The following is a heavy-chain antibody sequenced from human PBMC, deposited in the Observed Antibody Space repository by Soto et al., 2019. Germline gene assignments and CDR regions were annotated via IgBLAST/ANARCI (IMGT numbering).Heavy chain of an antibody. CDR1: WYSFTSYW. CDR2: IYPGDSDT. V-gene: IGHV5-51*01. CDR3: ASAYGSPQYYFDY. J-gene: IGHJ4*02. Sequence: GESLKISCKGSWYSFTSYWIGWVRQRPGKGLEWMGIIYPGDSDTRYRPSFQGQVIMSDDKSISTAYLQWSSLKASDTAMYYCASAYGSPQYYFDYWGQGTLVTVSS. D-gene: IGHD3-10*01.